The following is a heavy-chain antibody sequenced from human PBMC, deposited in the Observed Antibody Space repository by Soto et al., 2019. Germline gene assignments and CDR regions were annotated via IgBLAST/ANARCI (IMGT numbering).Heavy chain of an antibody. Sequence: QVHLVESGGGVVQPGRSLRLSCGASGFTFSTYVIHWVRQAPDKGLEWVAVISYDSSNEFYADSVKGRFTISRDNSKNTLYLQMTNLRPDDTAVYYCASPYCSGGSCYHTEYFQHWGQGTLVTVSS. V-gene: IGHV3-30-3*01. D-gene: IGHD2-15*01. CDR3: ASPYCSGGSCYHTEYFQH. CDR2: ISYDSSNE. J-gene: IGHJ1*01. CDR1: GFTFSTYV.